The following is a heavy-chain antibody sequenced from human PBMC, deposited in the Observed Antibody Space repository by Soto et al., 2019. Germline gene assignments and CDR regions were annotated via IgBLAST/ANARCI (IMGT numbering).Heavy chain of an antibody. Sequence: SVKVSCKASGGTFSSYAISWVRQAPGQGLEWMGGIIPIFGTANYAQKFQGRVTITADESTSTAYMELSSLRSEDTAVYYCARDTWVELLDYYYGMDVWGQGTTVTVSS. CDR2: IIPIFGTA. D-gene: IGHD2-15*01. J-gene: IGHJ6*02. CDR3: ARDTWVELLDYYYGMDV. CDR1: GGTFSSYA. V-gene: IGHV1-69*13.